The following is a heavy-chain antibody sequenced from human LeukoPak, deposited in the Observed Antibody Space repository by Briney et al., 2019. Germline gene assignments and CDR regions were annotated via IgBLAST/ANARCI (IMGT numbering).Heavy chain of an antibody. CDR3: ARVDSNYYQVGS. CDR1: GGSISSRNYY. D-gene: IGHD3-22*01. V-gene: IGHV4-39*01. J-gene: IGHJ4*02. Sequence: SETLSLTCTVSGGSISSRNYYWGWIRQPPGKGLEWIGGIFYSGSTYYNPSLKSRVTISVDTSKNQFSLKLSSVSVADTAVYYCARVDSNYYQVGSWGQGTLVTVSS. CDR2: IFYSGST.